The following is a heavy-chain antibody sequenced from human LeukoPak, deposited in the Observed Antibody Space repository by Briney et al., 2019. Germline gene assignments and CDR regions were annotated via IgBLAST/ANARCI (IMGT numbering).Heavy chain of an antibody. CDR1: GFTFSSHA. V-gene: IGHV3-23*01. Sequence: GGSLRLSCAASGFTFSSHAMNWVRQAPGKGMEWVSGIYGNAGRTFYADSVKGRFTMSRDNSKNTLYLQMDSLRAEDTAMYYCARARSDNYYSGVNYWGQGTLVTVSS. CDR2: IYGNAGRT. CDR3: ARARSDNYYSGVNY. J-gene: IGHJ4*02. D-gene: IGHD3-22*01.